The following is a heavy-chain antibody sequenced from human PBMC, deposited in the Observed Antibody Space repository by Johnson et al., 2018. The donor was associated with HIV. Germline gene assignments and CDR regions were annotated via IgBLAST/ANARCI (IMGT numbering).Heavy chain of an antibody. V-gene: IGHV3-11*04. CDR2: ISSSGSTI. J-gene: IGHJ3*02. CDR3: ARRFFPGITVALDAFDI. Sequence: QVQLVESGGGLVKPGGSLRLSCAAFGFTFFDYYMSWIRQAPGKGLEWVSYISSSGSTIYYADSVKGRFIISRDNAKNSLYLQMNSLRAEDTAVYYCARRFFPGITVALDAFDIWGQGTMVTVSS. CDR1: GFTFFDYY. D-gene: IGHD6-19*01.